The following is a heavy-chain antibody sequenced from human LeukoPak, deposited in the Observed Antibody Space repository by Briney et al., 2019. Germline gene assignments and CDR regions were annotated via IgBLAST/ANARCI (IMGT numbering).Heavy chain of an antibody. CDR2: IYDSGST. Sequence: SETLSVTCTVSGGSISSYYWSWIRQPPGKGLEWIAYIYDSGSTNSNPSLKSRVTISAETSKNEFSLKLSSVTAADTAVYYCARLGFCSGGSCPYYLYYMDVWGKGTTVTVSS. CDR1: GGSISSYY. V-gene: IGHV4-59*08. J-gene: IGHJ6*03. CDR3: ARLGFCSGGSCPYYLYYMDV. D-gene: IGHD2-15*01.